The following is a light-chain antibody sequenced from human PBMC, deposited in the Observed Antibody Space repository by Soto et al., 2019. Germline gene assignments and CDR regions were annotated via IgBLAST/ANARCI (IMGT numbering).Light chain of an antibody. J-gene: IGKJ1*01. V-gene: IGKV1-39*01. CDR2: AAS. CDR1: QSISSY. CDR3: QQSYSRMT. Sequence: DIQMSQSPSSLSASVGDGVTITCRASQSISSYVSWYQQKPGKAPKLLIYAASRLESGVPSRFSGSRSGTDFTLTISSLQPEDFATYYCQQSYSRMTFGQGTKVEIK.